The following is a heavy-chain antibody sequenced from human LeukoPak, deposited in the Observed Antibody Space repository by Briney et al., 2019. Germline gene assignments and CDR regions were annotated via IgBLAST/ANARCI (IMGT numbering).Heavy chain of an antibody. D-gene: IGHD4-23*01. J-gene: IGHJ4*02. CDR1: GFTFSIYW. V-gene: IGHV3-74*01. Sequence: GGSLRLCCAVSGFTFSIYWMHWVRQAPGKGLVWVSRIDRDGSRINYADSVKGRFTISRDNGKNTLFLQMNSLRAEDAAVYYCVRGNDYGGPHYSGQGTLVTVSS. CDR2: IDRDGSRI. CDR3: VRGNDYGGPHY.